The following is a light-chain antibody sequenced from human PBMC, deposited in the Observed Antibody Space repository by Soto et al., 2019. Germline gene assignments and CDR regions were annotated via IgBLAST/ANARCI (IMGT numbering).Light chain of an antibody. V-gene: IGKV3-20*01. Sequence: EIVLTQSPGTLSLSPGERATLSCRASQSVSSSYLAWYQQKPGQAPRLLIYGASSRATGIPDRFSGGGSGTDFTLTSSRLEPEDVAVYYCQQYGSSFTFGPGTKVDIK. J-gene: IGKJ3*01. CDR2: GAS. CDR1: QSVSSSY. CDR3: QQYGSSFT.